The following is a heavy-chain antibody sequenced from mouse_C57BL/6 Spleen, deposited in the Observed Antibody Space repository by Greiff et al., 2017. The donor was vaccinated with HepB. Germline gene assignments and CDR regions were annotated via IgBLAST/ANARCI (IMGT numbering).Heavy chain of an antibody. D-gene: IGHD2-4*01. CDR1: GYTFTDYN. CDR3: ARWYDYDGYFDY. J-gene: IGHJ2*01. CDR2: INPNNGGT. Sequence: VQLQQSGPELVKPGASVKMSCKASGYTFTDYNMHWVKQSHGKSLEWIGYINPNNGGTSYNQKFKGKATLTVNKSSSTAYMELRSLTSEDSAVYYCARWYDYDGYFDYWGQGTTLTVSS. V-gene: IGHV1-22*01.